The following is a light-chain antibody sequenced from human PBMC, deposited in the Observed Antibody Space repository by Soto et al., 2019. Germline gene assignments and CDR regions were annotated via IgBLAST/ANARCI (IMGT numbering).Light chain of an antibody. Sequence: QLVLTQSPSASASLGASVKLTCTLSSGHSNYAIAWHQQQPGKGPRYLMKLNSDGSHNKGDGIPDRFSGSSSGAERYLTISSLQSEDEADYYCQTWGTGTVLFGGGTQLTVL. CDR3: QTWGTGTVL. CDR2: LNSDGSH. CDR1: SGHSNYA. J-gene: IGLJ2*01. V-gene: IGLV4-69*02.